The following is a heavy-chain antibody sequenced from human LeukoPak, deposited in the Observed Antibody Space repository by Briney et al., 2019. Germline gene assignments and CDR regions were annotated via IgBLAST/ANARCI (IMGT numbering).Heavy chain of an antibody. CDR3: ARASGYCSGGSCYLNWFDP. J-gene: IGHJ5*02. CDR1: GGSISSYY. D-gene: IGHD2-15*01. CDR2: IYYSGST. V-gene: IGHV4-39*07. Sequence: SETLSLTCTVSGGSISSYYWSWIRQPPGKGLEWIGRIYYSGSTYYNPSLKSRVTISVDTSKNQFSLKLSSVTAADTAVYYCARASGYCSGGSCYLNWFDPWGQGTLVTVSS.